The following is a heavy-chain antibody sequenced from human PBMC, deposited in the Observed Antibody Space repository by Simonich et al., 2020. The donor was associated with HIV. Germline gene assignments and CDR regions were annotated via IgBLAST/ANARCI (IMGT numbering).Heavy chain of an antibody. J-gene: IGHJ4*02. Sequence: QVQLQESGPGLVKPSETLSLTCTVSGGSISSYYWSWIRQPPGKGLEWIGYIYYSGSTNYNPSLKSRVTISVDTSKNQFSLKLSSVTAADTAVYYCARGADYNYGYVGFDYWGQGTLVTVSS. V-gene: IGHV4-59*01. D-gene: IGHD3-16*01. CDR1: GGSISSYY. CDR2: IYYSGST. CDR3: ARGADYNYGYVGFDY.